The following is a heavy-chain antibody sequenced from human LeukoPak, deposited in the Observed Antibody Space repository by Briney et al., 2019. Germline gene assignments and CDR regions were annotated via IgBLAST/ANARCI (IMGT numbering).Heavy chain of an antibody. V-gene: IGHV4-39*01. CDR2: IYYSGNT. CDR1: GVSISSSNSY. CDR3: ARPIPIAAAGTVAFDI. Sequence: PSETLSLTCTVSGVSISSSNSYWGWLRQPPGKGLEWIGSIYYSGNTYYNASLKSQVSISIDTSKNQFSLKLSSVTAADTAVYYCARPIPIAAAGTVAFDIWGQGTMVTVSS. D-gene: IGHD6-13*01. J-gene: IGHJ3*02.